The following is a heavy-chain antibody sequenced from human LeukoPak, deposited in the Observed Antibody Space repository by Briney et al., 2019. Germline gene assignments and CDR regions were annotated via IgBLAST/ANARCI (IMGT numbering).Heavy chain of an antibody. J-gene: IGHJ6*03. CDR1: GASISSYY. CDR3: ARSGGYCSSTSCSYLYYMDV. D-gene: IGHD2-2*01. Sequence: PSETLSLTCTVSGASISSYYWSWIRQPPGKGLEWIGYIYYSGSTRYNPSLKSRVTISVDTSKNQFSLKLSSVTAADTAVYYCARSGGYCSSTSCSYLYYMDVWGKGTTVTVSS. V-gene: IGHV4-59*01. CDR2: IYYSGST.